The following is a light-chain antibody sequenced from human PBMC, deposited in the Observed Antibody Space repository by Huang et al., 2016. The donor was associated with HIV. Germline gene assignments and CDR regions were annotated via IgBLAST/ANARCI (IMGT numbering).Light chain of an antibody. J-gene: IGKJ4*01. CDR1: QDINRW. V-gene: IGKV1-12*01. CDR2: AAS. Sequence: DIQMTQSPSSVSASVGDRISFTWRASQDINRWLAWYQQKPGKAPKLLIYAASTLQGGVPSRFSGRVSGTGFTLTINNLQPEDFATYFCQQAVSFPLTFGGGTKVEIK. CDR3: QQAVSFPLT.